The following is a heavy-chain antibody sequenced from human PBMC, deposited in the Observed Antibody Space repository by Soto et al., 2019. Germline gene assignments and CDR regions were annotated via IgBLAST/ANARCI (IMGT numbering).Heavy chain of an antibody. CDR1: GDTFTTNS. CDR2: IIPVVGTT. CDR3: ARGLLYATTYFDY. D-gene: IGHD2-8*01. Sequence: QVQLVQSGAEVKKPGSSVKVSCKASGDTFTTNSLYWVRQAPGQGLEWMGGIIPVVGTTKYAQKYQDRVTITGDKSTNTAYMELSSLRSDDTAVYYCARGLLYATTYFDYWGQGTPVTVSS. V-gene: IGHV1-69*06. J-gene: IGHJ4*02.